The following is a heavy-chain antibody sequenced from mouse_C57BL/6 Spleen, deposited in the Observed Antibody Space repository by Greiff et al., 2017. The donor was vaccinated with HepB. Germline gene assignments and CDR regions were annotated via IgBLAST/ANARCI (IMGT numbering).Heavy chain of an antibody. D-gene: IGHD2-4*01. CDR2: ISSGSSTI. V-gene: IGHV5-17*01. Sequence: DVMLVESGGGLVKPGGSLKLSCAASGFTFSDYGMHWVRQAPEKGLEWVAYISSGSSTIYYADTVKGRFTISRDNAKNTLFLQMTSLRYEDTAMYYCARPNDYDGYAMDYWGQGTSVTVSS. CDR3: ARPNDYDGYAMDY. CDR1: GFTFSDYG. J-gene: IGHJ4*01.